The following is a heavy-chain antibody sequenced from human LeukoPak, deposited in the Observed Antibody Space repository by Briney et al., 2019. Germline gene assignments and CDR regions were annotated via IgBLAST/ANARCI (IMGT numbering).Heavy chain of an antibody. CDR3: ARHHWGSSAHYYYYYMDV. Sequence: SETLSLTCTVSGGSISSYYWSWIRQPPGKGLEWIGHIYTSGSTNYNPSLKSRVTISVDTSKNQFSLKLSSVTAADTAVYYCARHHWGSSAHYYYYYMDVWGKGTTVTVSS. V-gene: IGHV4-4*09. J-gene: IGHJ6*03. CDR1: GGSISSYY. CDR2: IYTSGST. D-gene: IGHD6-6*01.